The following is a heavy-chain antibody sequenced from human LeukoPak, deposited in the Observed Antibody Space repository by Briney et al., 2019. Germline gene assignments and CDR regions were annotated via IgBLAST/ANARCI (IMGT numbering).Heavy chain of an antibody. D-gene: IGHD4-17*01. Sequence: PGGSLRLSCAASGFTFSSYAMSWVRQAPGKGLEWVSAISGSGFTYYADSVKGRFTISRDNSKNTLYLQMNSLRAEDTAVYYCVKGFRWTVTTVYFNYWGQGTLVTVSS. CDR3: VKGFRWTVTTVYFNY. J-gene: IGHJ4*02. CDR2: ISGSGFT. CDR1: GFTFSSYA. V-gene: IGHV3-23*01.